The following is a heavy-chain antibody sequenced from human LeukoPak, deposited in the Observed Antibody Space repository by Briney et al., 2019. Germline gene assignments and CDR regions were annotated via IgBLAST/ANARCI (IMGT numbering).Heavy chain of an antibody. D-gene: IGHD3-3*01. CDR2: IYYSGTT. J-gene: IGHJ6*03. V-gene: IGHV4-39*01. Sequence: SETLSLTCTVSGGSISSSHYYWGWIRQTPGKGLGWIGTIYYSGTTYYNPPLESRATISEDTSKNQFSLTLRSVTAADTAVYYCAKQILDYYYYYIDVWGKGTTVTVSS. CDR3: AKQILDYYYYYIDV. CDR1: GGSISSSHYY.